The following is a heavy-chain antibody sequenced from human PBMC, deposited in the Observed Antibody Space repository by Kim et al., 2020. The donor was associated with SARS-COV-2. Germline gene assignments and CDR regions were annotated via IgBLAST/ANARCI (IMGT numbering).Heavy chain of an antibody. CDR3: ARFSRSMTGY. V-gene: IGHV3-7*04. D-gene: IGHD3-9*01. J-gene: IGHJ4*01. Sequence: SVQQYVDSVKGRFTSSKDNAKNSLYLQLNSLGAEDTAVYYCARFSRSMTGYWGQGTLVTVSS. CDR2: SVQ.